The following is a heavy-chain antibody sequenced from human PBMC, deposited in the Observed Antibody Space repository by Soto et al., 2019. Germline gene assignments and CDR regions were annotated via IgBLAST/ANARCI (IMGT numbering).Heavy chain of an antibody. V-gene: IGHV4-30-2*01. CDR2: IYHSGST. CDR3: ARADTAMALDY. Sequence: PSETLSLTCAVSGGAISSGGYSWSWIRQPPGKGLEWIGYIYHSGSTYYNPALKSRVTISVDRSKNQFSLKLSSVTAADTAVYYCARADTAMALDYWGQGTLVTVSS. D-gene: IGHD5-18*01. CDR1: GGAISSGGYS. J-gene: IGHJ4*02.